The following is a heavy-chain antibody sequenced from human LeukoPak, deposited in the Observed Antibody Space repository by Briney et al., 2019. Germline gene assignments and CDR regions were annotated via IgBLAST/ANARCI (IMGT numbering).Heavy chain of an antibody. Sequence: NTSETLSLTCTVSGYSISSGYYWGWIRQPPGQGLEWIGYIYYSGSTNYNPSLKSRVTISLDTSKNQFSLKLNSVTAADTAVYYCAKSNGYGLVDIWGQGTMVTVSS. D-gene: IGHD3-10*01. CDR1: GYSISSGYY. J-gene: IGHJ3*02. CDR2: IYYSGST. CDR3: AKSNGYGLVDI. V-gene: IGHV4-61*05.